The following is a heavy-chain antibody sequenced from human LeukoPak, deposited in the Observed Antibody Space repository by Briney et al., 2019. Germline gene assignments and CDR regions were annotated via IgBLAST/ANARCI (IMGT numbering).Heavy chain of an antibody. Sequence: GGSLRLSCVASGFTFSSYAMHWVRQAPGKGLEWVAVISYDGSNKYYADSVKGRFTISRDNSKNTLYLQMNSLRAEDTAVYYCARGRIGYCTNGVCYTAHAFDYWGQGTLVTVSS. V-gene: IGHV3-30-3*01. J-gene: IGHJ4*02. D-gene: IGHD2-8*01. CDR2: ISYDGSNK. CDR3: ARGRIGYCTNGVCYTAHAFDY. CDR1: GFTFSSYA.